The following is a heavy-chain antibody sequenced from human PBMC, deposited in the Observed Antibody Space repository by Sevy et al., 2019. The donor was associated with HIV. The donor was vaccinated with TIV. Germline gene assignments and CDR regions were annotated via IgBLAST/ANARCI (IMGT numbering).Heavy chain of an antibody. CDR1: GFTFTSSA. V-gene: IGHV1-58*01. J-gene: IGHJ4*02. CDR3: AKDSYFDNTLFDY. D-gene: IGHD3-22*01. Sequence: AAVKVSCKASGFTFTSSAVQWVRQARGQRLEWIGWIVVGSGNTNYAQKFQERVTITRDMSTSTAYMELSSLRSEDTAVYYCAKDSYFDNTLFDYWGQGTLVTVSS. CDR2: IVVGSGNT.